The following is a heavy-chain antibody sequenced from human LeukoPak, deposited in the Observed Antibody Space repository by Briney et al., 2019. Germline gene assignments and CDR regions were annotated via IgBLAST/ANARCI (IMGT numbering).Heavy chain of an antibody. D-gene: IGHD3-3*01. V-gene: IGHV1-46*01. CDR3: ARDATIFGVVKYGMDV. Sequence: ASLKVSCKASGYTFTTYYIHWVRQAPGQGPEWMGIINSSGGSTSYAKKFQGRVTMTRDTSTSTVYMELSSLRSEDTAVYYCARDATIFGVVKYGMDVWGQGTTVTVSS. J-gene: IGHJ6*02. CDR2: INSSGGST. CDR1: GYTFTTYY.